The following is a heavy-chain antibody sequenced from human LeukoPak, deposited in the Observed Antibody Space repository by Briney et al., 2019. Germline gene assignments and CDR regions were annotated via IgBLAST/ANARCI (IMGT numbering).Heavy chain of an antibody. CDR1: GGSISGSSYY. Sequence: SETLSLTCTVSGGSISGSSYYWSWIRQPPGKGLEWIGYIYYSGSTNYNPSLKSRVTISVDTSKNQFSLKLSSVTAADTAVYYCAGVSPREYENGMDVWGQGTTVTVSS. D-gene: IGHD2-2*01. CDR3: AGVSPREYENGMDV. CDR2: IYYSGST. J-gene: IGHJ6*02. V-gene: IGHV4-61*01.